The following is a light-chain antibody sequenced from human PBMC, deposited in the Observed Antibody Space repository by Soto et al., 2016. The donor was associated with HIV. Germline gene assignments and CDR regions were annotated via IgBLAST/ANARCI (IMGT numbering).Light chain of an antibody. CDR2: AAS. V-gene: IGKV1-NL1*01. CDR3: QQYYSTLFT. CDR1: QGISNS. Sequence: DIQMTQSPSSLSASVGDRVTITCRASQGISNSLAWYQQKPGKAPKLLLYAASRLESGVPSRFSGSGSGTDYTLTISNLQPEDFATYYCQQYYSTLFTFGPGTKVDIK. J-gene: IGKJ3*01.